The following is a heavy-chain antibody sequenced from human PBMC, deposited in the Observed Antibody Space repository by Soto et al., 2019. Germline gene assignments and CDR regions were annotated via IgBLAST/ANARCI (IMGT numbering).Heavy chain of an antibody. V-gene: IGHV1-46*01. CDR2: INPSGGRT. J-gene: IGHJ3*02. Sequence: QVQLVQSGAEVKKPGASVKVSCKASGYTFTNYYVHWVRQAPAQGLEWMGVINPSGGRTSYAQNFQGRVTMTRDTDTSTVFMELSSLRSDDTAMYYCSRGPHITTFGHTFDIWGQGRMVTVSS. CDR1: GYTFTNYY. D-gene: IGHD3-10*02. CDR3: SRGPHITTFGHTFDI.